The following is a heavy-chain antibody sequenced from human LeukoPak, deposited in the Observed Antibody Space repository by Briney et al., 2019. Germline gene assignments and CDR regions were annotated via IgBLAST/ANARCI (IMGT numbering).Heavy chain of an antibody. D-gene: IGHD3-22*01. CDR3: ARERGYYDSSGYYAFDY. CDR2: IWYDGSNK. V-gene: IGHV3-33*01. J-gene: IGHJ4*02. Sequence: PGGSLRLSCAASGFTFSSYGMHWVRQAPGKGLEWVAVIWYDGSNKYYADSVKGRFTISRDNSKNTLYLQMNSLRAEDTALYYCARERGYYDSSGYYAFDYWGQGTLVTVSS. CDR1: GFTFSSYG.